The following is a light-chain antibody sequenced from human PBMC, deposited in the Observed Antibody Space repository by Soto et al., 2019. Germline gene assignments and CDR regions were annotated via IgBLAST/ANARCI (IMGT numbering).Light chain of an antibody. V-gene: IGKV1-39*01. CDR1: QIINNY. CDR3: QQSFSTPQT. Sequence: DIQMTRSPSSLSASLGDRVTITCRASQIINNYLNWYQQKPGKAPRLMIHTMSNLQSGVPSRFSASRTGTDFTLTISSLQPEDSATYYCQQSFSTPQTFGGGTQVDIK. J-gene: IGKJ4*01. CDR2: TMS.